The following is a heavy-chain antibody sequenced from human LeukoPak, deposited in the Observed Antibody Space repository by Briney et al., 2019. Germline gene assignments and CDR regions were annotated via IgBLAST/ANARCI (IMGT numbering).Heavy chain of an antibody. CDR1: GGSLSSYY. Sequence: SETLSLTCTVSGGSLSSYYWSWIRQPPGKGLEYIGYVYYTGSTSYIPSLKSRVTISIDTSKTQFSLKLSSVTAADTAVYYCATAPLVLAGGAFDIWGQGTMVTVSS. J-gene: IGHJ3*02. CDR3: ATAPLVLAGGAFDI. D-gene: IGHD3-9*01. CDR2: VYYTGST. V-gene: IGHV4-59*08.